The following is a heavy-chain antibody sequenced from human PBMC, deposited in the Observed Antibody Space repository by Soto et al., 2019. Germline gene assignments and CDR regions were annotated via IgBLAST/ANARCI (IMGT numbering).Heavy chain of an antibody. CDR1: GGSFSGYY. CDR3: ARQLRYFDWLAVNWFDP. J-gene: IGHJ5*02. V-gene: IGHV4-34*01. D-gene: IGHD3-9*01. CDR2: INHSGST. Sequence: SETLSLTCAVDGGSFSGYYWSWIRQPPGKGLEWIGEINHSGSTNYNPSLKSRVTISVDTSKNQFSLKLSSVTAADTAVYYCARQLRYFDWLAVNWFDPWGQGTQVTVSS.